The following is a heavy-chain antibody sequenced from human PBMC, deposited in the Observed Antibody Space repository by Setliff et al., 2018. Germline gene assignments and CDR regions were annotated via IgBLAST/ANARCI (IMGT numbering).Heavy chain of an antibody. D-gene: IGHD5-12*01. Sequence: SETLSLTCTVSGDSISRSTYYWGWIRQSPGKGLDWIGTVDHSGNTFYNPSLKSRVTISVDTSKNQFSLKLSSVAAADTAVYYCAKVDIDYIMTRDNTWQYIFYMDVWGRGTTVTVSS. CDR3: AKVDIDYIMTRDNTWQYIFYMDV. CDR1: GDSISRSTYY. CDR2: VDHSGNT. V-gene: IGHV4-39*07. J-gene: IGHJ6*03.